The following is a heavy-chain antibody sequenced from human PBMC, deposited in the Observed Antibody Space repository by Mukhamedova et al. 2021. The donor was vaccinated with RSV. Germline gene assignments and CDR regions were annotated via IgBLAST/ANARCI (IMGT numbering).Heavy chain of an antibody. CDR2: GSTI. D-gene: IGHD6-19*01. V-gene: IGHV3-48*03. CDR3: AVIPAGIAVAGTGDYY. J-gene: IGHJ4*02. Sequence: GSTIYYADSVKGRFTISRDNAKNSLYLQMNSLRAEDTAVYYCAVIPAGIAVAGTGDYYWGQGTLVTVSS.